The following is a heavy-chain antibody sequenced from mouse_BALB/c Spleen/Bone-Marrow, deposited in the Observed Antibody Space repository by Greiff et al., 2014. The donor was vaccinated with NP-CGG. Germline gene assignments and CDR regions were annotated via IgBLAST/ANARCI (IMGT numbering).Heavy chain of an antibody. CDR1: GYTFTSYV. D-gene: IGHD1-1*01. Sequence: EVQLQQSGPELVKPGASVKMSCKASGYTFTSYVIHWVKQKPGQGLEWIGYISPYNDGTKYNEKFKGKAALTSDKSSSTAYMELSSLTSEGSAVYYCARGGYYGTSLYWYFDVWGAGTTVTVSS. J-gene: IGHJ1*01. CDR2: ISPYNDGT. V-gene: IGHV1-14*01. CDR3: ARGGYYGTSLYWYFDV.